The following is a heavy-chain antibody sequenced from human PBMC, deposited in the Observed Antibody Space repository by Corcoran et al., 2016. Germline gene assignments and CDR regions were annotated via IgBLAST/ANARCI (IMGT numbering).Heavy chain of an antibody. CDR1: GDSISSFY. J-gene: IGHJ1*01. CDR2: INYSGRT. V-gene: IGHV4-59*01. Sequence: QVQLQESGPGLVKPSETLSLTCTVSGDSISSFYWSWIRQPPGQGLEWIGHINYSGRTNYNTSLKSRVTISVDTSKNQFALKLSSVTAADTAVYYCARRDCGHSGHFQHWGQGTLVTVSS. D-gene: IGHD2-21*02. CDR3: ARRDCGHSGHFQH.